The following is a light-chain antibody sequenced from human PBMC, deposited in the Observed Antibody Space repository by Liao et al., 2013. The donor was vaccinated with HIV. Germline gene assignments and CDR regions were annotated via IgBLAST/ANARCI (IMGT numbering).Light chain of an antibody. Sequence: SYVMTQPPSVSVAPGKTARITCGGNNIGSKSVHWYQQKPGQAPVLVIYQDTKRPSGIPERFSGSNSGNTATLTISGTQAMDEADYYCQAWDSSTYWVFGGGTKLTVL. J-gene: IGLJ3*02. V-gene: IGLV3-21*01. CDR3: QAWDSSTYWV. CDR2: QDT. CDR1: NIGSKS.